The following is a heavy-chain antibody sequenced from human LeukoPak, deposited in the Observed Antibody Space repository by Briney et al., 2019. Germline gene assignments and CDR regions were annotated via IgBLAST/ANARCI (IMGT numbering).Heavy chain of an antibody. Sequence: GGSLRLSCAASGFTFSSYAMSWVRQAPGKGLEWVSAISGSGGSTYYVGSVKGRFTISRDNSKNTLYLQMNSLRAEDTAVYYCAKAGRITMIVVVMYAFDIWGQGTMVTVSS. CDR2: ISGSGGST. CDR1: GFTFSSYA. V-gene: IGHV3-23*01. D-gene: IGHD3-22*01. CDR3: AKAGRITMIVVVMYAFDI. J-gene: IGHJ3*02.